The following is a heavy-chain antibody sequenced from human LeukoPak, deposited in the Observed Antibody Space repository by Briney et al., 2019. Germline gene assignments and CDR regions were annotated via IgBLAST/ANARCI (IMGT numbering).Heavy chain of an antibody. D-gene: IGHD3-22*01. Sequence: GGSLRLSCAASGSTFNTYAMSWVRQAPGTGPEWVSSISTSGGSTYYADFVKGRFTISRDNSKNTLFLQMSTLRGEDTAVYYCAKHLVKNFYDNSGYLGAFDIWGRGTMVTVSP. CDR2: ISTSGGST. CDR3: AKHLVKNFYDNSGYLGAFDI. V-gene: IGHV3-23*01. CDR1: GSTFNTYA. J-gene: IGHJ3*02.